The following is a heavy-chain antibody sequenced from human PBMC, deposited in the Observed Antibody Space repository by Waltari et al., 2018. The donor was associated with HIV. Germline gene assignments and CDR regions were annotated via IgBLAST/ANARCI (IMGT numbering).Heavy chain of an antibody. V-gene: IGHV4-39*01. CDR3: ARHSLTYYYDSSGYSVAFDY. CDR1: GGSISSSSYY. Sequence: LQLQESGPGLVKPSETLSLTCTVSGGSISSSSYYWGWLRQPPGKGLEWIGSSYYSGRTYYNPSLKSRVTISVDTSKNQFSLKLSSVTAADTAVYYCARHSLTYYYDSSGYSVAFDYWGQGTLVTVSS. CDR2: SYYSGRT. J-gene: IGHJ4*02. D-gene: IGHD3-22*01.